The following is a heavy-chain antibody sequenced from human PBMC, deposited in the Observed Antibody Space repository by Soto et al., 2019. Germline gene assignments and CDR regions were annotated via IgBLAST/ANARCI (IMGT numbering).Heavy chain of an antibody. V-gene: IGHV1-69*06. Sequence: QVQLVQSGAEVKKPGSSVKVSCEASGGTFSSYAFSWVRQAPGQGPEWMGGIIPRFESVNYAQKFQGRVSTPGDKAPQTPTRGRGSLTSADTAAYYGAGGGGGRVPSGEYFYGRASGGKGPTATVSP. CDR1: GGTFSSYA. J-gene: IGHJ6*04. CDR2: IIPRFESV. CDR3: AGGGGGRVPSGEYFYGRAS. D-gene: IGHD3-16*01.